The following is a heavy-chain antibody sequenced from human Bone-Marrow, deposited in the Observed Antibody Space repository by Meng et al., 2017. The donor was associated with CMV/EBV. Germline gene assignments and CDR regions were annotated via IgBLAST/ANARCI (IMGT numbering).Heavy chain of an antibody. CDR2: INPNSGGT. V-gene: IGHV1-2*02. Sequence: ASVKVSCKASGYTFTSYGISWVRQAPGQGLEWMGWINPNSGGTNYAQKFQGRVTMTRDTSISTAYMELSRLRSDDTAVYYCARARMITFGGVIVTPMDVWGQGTTVNVSS. D-gene: IGHD3-16*02. J-gene: IGHJ6*02. CDR3: ARARMITFGGVIVTPMDV. CDR1: GYTFTSYG.